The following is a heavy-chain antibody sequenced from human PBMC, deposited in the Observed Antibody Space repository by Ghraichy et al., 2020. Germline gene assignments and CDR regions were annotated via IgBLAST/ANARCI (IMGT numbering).Heavy chain of an antibody. J-gene: IGHJ6*03. V-gene: IGHV3-11*01. CDR1: GFTFSDYY. D-gene: IGHD6-13*01. CDR2: ISSSGSTI. CDR3: ARDRYSSSWYGDYYYYMDV. Sequence: GGSLRLSCAASGFTFSDYYMSWIRQAPGKGLEWVSYISSSGSTIYYADSVKGRFTISRDNAKNSLYLQMNSLRAEDTAVYYCARDRYSSSWYGDYYYYMDVWGKGTTVTVSS.